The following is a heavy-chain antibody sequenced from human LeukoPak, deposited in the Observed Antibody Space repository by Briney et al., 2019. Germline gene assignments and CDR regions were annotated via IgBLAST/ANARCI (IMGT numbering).Heavy chain of an antibody. CDR3: ARGAGTTFNWFDP. CDR2: IYYSGST. J-gene: IGHJ5*02. Sequence: XGLEXIGYIYYSGSTYYNPSLKSRVTISVDTSKNQFSLKLSSVTAADTAVYYCARGAGTTFNWFDPWGQGTLVTVSS. V-gene: IGHV4-31*02. D-gene: IGHD1-7*01.